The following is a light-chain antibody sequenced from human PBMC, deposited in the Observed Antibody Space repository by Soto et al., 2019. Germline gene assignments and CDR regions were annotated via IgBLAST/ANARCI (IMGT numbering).Light chain of an antibody. V-gene: IGKV3-20*01. CDR3: QQYGSSPFT. CDR1: QSVSNNY. CDR2: GAS. J-gene: IGKJ3*01. Sequence: IVLTQSPDTLSLSPGERATLSCRASQSVSNNYLAWYQQKPGQAPRLLIFGASSRATGIPDRFSGSGSGTDFTLTISRLEPEDFAVYYCQQYGSSPFTFGPGTKVDIK.